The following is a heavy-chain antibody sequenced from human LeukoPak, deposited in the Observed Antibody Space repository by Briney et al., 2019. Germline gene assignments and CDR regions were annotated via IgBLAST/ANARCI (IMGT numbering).Heavy chain of an antibody. D-gene: IGHD2-8*01. CDR2: INHSGST. J-gene: IGHJ4*02. CDR1: GGSFSGYY. V-gene: IGHV4-34*01. CDR3: ARLYCTNGVCKDY. Sequence: SETLSLTCAVYGGSFSGYYWSWIRQPPGKGLEWIGEINHSGSTNYNPSLKSRVTISVDTSKNQFSLKLSSVTAADTAVYYCARLYCTNGVCKDYWGQGTLVTVSS.